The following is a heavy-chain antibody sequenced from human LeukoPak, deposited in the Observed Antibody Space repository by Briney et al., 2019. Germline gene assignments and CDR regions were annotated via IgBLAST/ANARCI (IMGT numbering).Heavy chain of an antibody. V-gene: IGHV3-23*01. D-gene: IGHD1-26*01. CDR2: ISGSGDDT. CDR3: AKMKGHPLPKYYMDV. Sequence: GGSLRLSCAASGFTFSGFAMRWVRRTPGKGLEWVSCISGSGDDTLYADSVKGRFTISRDNSKNTLYLEMNSLRAEDTAIYYCAKMKGHPLPKYYMDVWGQGTTVTVSS. J-gene: IGHJ6*01. CDR1: GFTFSGFA.